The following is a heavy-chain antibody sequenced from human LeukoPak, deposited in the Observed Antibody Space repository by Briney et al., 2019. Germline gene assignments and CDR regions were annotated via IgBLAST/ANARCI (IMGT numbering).Heavy chain of an antibody. CDR1: RFTFSSYA. CDR3: AREGTGITGTFFDY. J-gene: IGHJ4*02. V-gene: IGHV3-30-3*01. Sequence: GGSLRLSCAASRFTFSSYAMHWVRQAPGKGLEWVAVISYDGSNKYYADSVKGRFTISRDNSKNTLYLQMNSLRAEDTAVYYCAREGTGITGTFFDYWGQGTLVTVSS. D-gene: IGHD1-20*01. CDR2: ISYDGSNK.